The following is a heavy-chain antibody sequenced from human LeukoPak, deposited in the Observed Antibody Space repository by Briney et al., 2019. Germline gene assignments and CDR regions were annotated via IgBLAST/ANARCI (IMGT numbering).Heavy chain of an antibody. D-gene: IGHD4-17*01. J-gene: IGHJ2*01. CDR1: GGSISSDGYY. CDR3: ASASSGLPSHYGIGLSWYFDL. CDR2: ISYSGGT. Sequence: PSETLSLTCTVSGGSISSDGYYWSWIRQHPGKGLEWIGYISYSGGTYYSPSLKSRVTISVDTSKNECSLKLTSVAAAGPVGYYYASASSGLPSHYGIGLSWYFDLWGRGTLVTVSS. V-gene: IGHV4-31*03.